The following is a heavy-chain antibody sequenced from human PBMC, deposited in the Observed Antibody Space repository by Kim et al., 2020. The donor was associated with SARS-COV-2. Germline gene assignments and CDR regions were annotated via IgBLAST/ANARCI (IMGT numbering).Heavy chain of an antibody. Sequence: ADSGKAHSTITRDNAKNSLYLQMTSLRAEDTALYYCAKAYCGGDCYNDYWGQGTLVTVSS. J-gene: IGHJ4*02. CDR3: AKAYCGGDCYNDY. D-gene: IGHD2-21*02. V-gene: IGHV3-9*01.